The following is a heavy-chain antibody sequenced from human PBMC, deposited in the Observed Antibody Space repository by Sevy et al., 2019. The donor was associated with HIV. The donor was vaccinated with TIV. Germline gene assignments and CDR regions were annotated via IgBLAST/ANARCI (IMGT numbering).Heavy chain of an antibody. D-gene: IGHD3-22*01. V-gene: IGHV3-53*01. Sequence: GESLKISCAASGFSVSNSYMSWVRQAPGKGLQWVSVIYSGDSTYYTDSVKGRFTISRDNSKNTLYLQMNSLRAEDTAVYYCARLSLYYYDSSGYYTTGHAFDIWGQGTMVTVSS. J-gene: IGHJ3*02. CDR2: IYSGDST. CDR1: GFSVSNSY. CDR3: ARLSLYYYDSSGYYTTGHAFDI.